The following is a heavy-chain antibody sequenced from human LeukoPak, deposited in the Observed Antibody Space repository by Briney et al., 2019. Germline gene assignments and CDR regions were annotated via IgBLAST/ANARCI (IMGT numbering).Heavy chain of an antibody. CDR1: GGTFSSYA. J-gene: IGHJ6*02. Sequence: ASVKVSCKASGGTFSSYAISWVRQAPGQGLEWMGWISAYNGNTNYAQKLQGRVTMTTDTSTSTAYMELRSLRSDDTAVYYCARDLWEVLRFLEYGMDVWGQGTTVTVSS. D-gene: IGHD3-3*01. CDR2: ISAYNGNT. CDR3: ARDLWEVLRFLEYGMDV. V-gene: IGHV1-18*01.